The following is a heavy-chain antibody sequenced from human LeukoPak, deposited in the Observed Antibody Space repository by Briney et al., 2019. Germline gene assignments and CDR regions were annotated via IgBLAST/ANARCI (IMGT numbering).Heavy chain of an antibody. CDR2: IKQDGSQK. D-gene: IGHD3-3*01. CDR1: GFTFSSFW. Sequence: GGSLRLSCAASGFTFSSFWMSWVRQAPGKGLEWVANIKQDGSQKYYLDSVKGRFTISRDNAKNSLYLHMNSLRAEDTAVCYCARETSTIFGVVRTQSAFDIWGQGTMVTVSS. J-gene: IGHJ3*02. V-gene: IGHV3-7*01. CDR3: ARETSTIFGVVRTQSAFDI.